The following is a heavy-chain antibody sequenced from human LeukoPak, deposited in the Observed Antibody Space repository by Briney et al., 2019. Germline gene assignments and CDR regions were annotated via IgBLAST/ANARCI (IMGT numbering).Heavy chain of an antibody. J-gene: IGHJ4*02. Sequence: GGSLRLSCAASGFTVSSNCMSWVRQAPGKGLEWVSIIYGGGSTYYADSVKGRFTISRDNSKNTLYLQMNSLRVEDTAVYYCARDDPRCPVPDYWGQGTLVTVSS. CDR1: GFTVSSNC. CDR2: IYGGGST. D-gene: IGHD3-10*01. CDR3: ARDDPRCPVPDY. V-gene: IGHV3-53*01.